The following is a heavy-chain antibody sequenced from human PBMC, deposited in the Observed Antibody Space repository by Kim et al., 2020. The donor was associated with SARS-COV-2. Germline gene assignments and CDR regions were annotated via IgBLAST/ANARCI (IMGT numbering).Heavy chain of an antibody. J-gene: IGHJ4*02. CDR2: ISYDGSNK. CDR1: GFTFSSYA. CDR3: ARVYLIYDYVWGSYLLDY. Sequence: GGSLRLSCAASGFTFSSYAMHWVRQAPGKGLEWVAVISYDGSNKYYADSVKGRFTISRDNSKNTLYLQMNSLRAEDTAVYYCARVYLIYDYVWGSYLLDYWGQGTLVTVSS. D-gene: IGHD3-16*02. V-gene: IGHV3-30-3*01.